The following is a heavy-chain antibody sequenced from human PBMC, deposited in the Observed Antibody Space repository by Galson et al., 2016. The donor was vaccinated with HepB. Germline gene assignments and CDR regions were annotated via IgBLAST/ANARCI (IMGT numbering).Heavy chain of an antibody. V-gene: IGHV3-23*01. CDR2: ISDNGHAT. CDR3: TTRRPVIFGVPHNFEY. D-gene: IGHD3-3*01. Sequence: SLRLSCAGSGFAFNSYAMNWVRQAPGKGLEWISLISDNGHATYYAAPVRGRFTISRDDSKNTLYLHMNSLKTEDTAVYYCTTRRPVIFGVPHNFEYWGLGTLVTVSS. CDR1: GFAFNSYA. J-gene: IGHJ4*02.